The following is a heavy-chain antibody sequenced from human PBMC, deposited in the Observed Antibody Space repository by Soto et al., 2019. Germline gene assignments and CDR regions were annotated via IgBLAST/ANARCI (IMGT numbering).Heavy chain of an antibody. CDR2: INGSSSTM. CDR1: GFTFGIYS. V-gene: IGHV3-48*02. CDR3: ARGERFRCSGDRCFSDGLFLS. D-gene: IGHD2-15*01. J-gene: IGHJ5*02. Sequence: EVQLVESGGGLVQRGGSLRLSCAASGFTFGIYSMNWVRQAPGKGLEWISYINGSSSTMYYADSVKGRFIISRDNAVNFLYLQMNSLSDADTAVYYCARGERFRCSGDRCFSDGLFLSWGQGTLVTVSS.